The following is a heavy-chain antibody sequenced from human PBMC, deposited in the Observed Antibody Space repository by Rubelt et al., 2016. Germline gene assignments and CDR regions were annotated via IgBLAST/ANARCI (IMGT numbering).Heavy chain of an antibody. CDR2: SGST. V-gene: IGHV4-39*07. Sequence: SGSTYYNPSLKSRVTISVDTSKNQFSLKLSSVTAADTAVYYCARDIVVVVAAPTDNWFDPWGQGTLVTVSS. J-gene: IGHJ5*02. D-gene: IGHD2-15*01. CDR3: ARDIVVVVAAPTDNWFDP.